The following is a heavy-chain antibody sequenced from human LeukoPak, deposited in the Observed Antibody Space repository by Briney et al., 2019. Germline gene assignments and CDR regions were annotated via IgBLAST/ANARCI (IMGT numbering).Heavy chain of an antibody. CDR1: GYTFTSYG. CDR3: ARDLEIKQWLVTYNFDY. V-gene: IGHV1-18*01. J-gene: IGHJ4*02. D-gene: IGHD6-19*01. Sequence: ASVKVSCKASGYTFTSYGISWVRQARGQGLEWMGWISAYNGNTNYAQKLQGRVTMTTDTSTSTAYMELRSLRSDDTAVYYCARDLEIKQWLVTYNFDYWGQGTLVTVSS. CDR2: ISAYNGNT.